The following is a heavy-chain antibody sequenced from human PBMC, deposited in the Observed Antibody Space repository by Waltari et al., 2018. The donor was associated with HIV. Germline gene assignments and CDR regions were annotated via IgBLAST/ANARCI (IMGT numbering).Heavy chain of an antibody. CDR2: MSGSGGST. D-gene: IGHD1-26*01. V-gene: IGHV3-23*01. CDR1: GFTFSSYA. J-gene: IGHJ4*02. CDR3: AKSGGARGDY. Sequence: EVQLLESGGGLVQPGGSLRLSCAASGFTFSSYAMRWVCKAPGRGLEWVAAMSGSGGSTNYADSVKGRFTISRDSSKNTLYLQMNRLRAEDTAVYYCAKSGGARGDYWGQGPLVTVSS.